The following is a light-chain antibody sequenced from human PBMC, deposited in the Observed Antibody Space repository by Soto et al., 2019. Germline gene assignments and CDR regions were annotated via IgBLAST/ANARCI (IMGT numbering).Light chain of an antibody. CDR1: QTISSW. Sequence: DIQMTQSPSTLSASVGDRATITCRASQTISSWLAWSQQKPGRAPNLLIYKASTLESEVPSRFSGSGSGTEFSLPISSLQPDDFANYYCQQYNRSPWTVGQGTKVEIK. CDR3: QQYNRSPWT. V-gene: IGKV1-5*03. J-gene: IGKJ1*01. CDR2: KAS.